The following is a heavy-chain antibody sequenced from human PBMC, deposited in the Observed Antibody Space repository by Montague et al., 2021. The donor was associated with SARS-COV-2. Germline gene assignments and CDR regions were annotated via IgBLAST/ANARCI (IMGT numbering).Heavy chain of an antibody. V-gene: IGHV4-34*01. CDR2: INHSGST. CDR3: ARLRDGVVPSPILGIGPYFTYYYMDV. CDR1: GGSFSGYY. J-gene: IGHJ6*03. Sequence: SETLSLTCAVYGGSFSGYYWSWIRQPPGKGLEWLGEINHSGSTNYNPSLKNRLTISADTSKNQFSLKLTSVAATDTAVYYCARLRDGVVPSPILGIGPYFTYYYMDVWGKGTTVTVS. D-gene: IGHD2-15*01.